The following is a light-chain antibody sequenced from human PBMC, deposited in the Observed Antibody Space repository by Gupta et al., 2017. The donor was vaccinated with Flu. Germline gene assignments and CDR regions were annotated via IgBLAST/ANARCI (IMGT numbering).Light chain of an antibody. CDR3: QERYSTPSCT. CDR1: QMIDNY. V-gene: IGKV1-39*01. J-gene: IGKJ2*02. Sequence: MEMIQSPSSLSASVGDTDDIHCRTEQMIDNYWIWYQQKAGKAPNLLIHAASDLESGVSSRFIGSGCCSKFLLIISDVRPEDSATYYCQERYSTPSCTFGPGTKVEIK. CDR2: AAS.